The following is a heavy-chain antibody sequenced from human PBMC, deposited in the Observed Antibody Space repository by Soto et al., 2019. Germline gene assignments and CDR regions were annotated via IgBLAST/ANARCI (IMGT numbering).Heavy chain of an antibody. CDR3: ARISATAYEIDY. CDR2: IERHGNDK. D-gene: IGHD3-22*01. CDR1: GFIFGFYW. J-gene: IGHJ4*02. V-gene: IGHV3-7*03. Sequence: DLEESGGDLVQPGGSLRLSCSASGFIFGFYWMTWVRHAPGKGLEWVANIERHGNDKYYVDSVTGRFTISRDNAQNSLFLHMNNLRAEDTAVYFCARISATAYEIDYWGQGTLVTVS.